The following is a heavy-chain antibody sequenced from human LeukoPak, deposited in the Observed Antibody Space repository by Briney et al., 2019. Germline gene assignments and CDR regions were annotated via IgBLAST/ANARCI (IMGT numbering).Heavy chain of an antibody. J-gene: IGHJ4*02. Sequence: KSSETLSLTCTVSGGSISSYYCNWIRQPPGKGLEWNGYIYYSGNTNYNPSLKSRLTISLDTSKNQFSLKMSSVTAADTAVYYCARGELGYFDYWGQGTLVTVSS. V-gene: IGHV4-59*01. CDR3: ARGELGYFDY. D-gene: IGHD3-16*01. CDR2: IYYSGNT. CDR1: GGSISSYY.